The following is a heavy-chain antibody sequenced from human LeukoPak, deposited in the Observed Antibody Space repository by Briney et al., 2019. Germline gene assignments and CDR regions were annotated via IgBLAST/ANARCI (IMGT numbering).Heavy chain of an antibody. D-gene: IGHD6-6*01. CDR1: GGSMSSYY. CDR2: IYYSGST. CDR3: ARARRREQLGRRAGGGAFDI. V-gene: IGHV4-59*12. Sequence: SETLSLTCTVSGGSMSSYYWSWIRQSPGKGLEWIGYIYYSGSTNYNPSLKSRVTISVDTSKNQFSLKLSSVTAADTAVYYCARARRREQLGRRAGGGAFDIWGQGTMVTVSS. J-gene: IGHJ3*02.